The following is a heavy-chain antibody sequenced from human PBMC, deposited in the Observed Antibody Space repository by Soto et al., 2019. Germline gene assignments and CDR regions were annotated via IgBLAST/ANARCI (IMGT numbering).Heavy chain of an antibody. J-gene: IGHJ6*02. D-gene: IGHD2-15*01. CDR1: GGSISSGDYY. Sequence: PSETLSLTCTVSGGSISSGDYYWGWIRQPPGKGLEWIGYIYYSGSTYYNPSLKSRVTISVDTSKNQFSLKLSSVTAADTAVYYCARDFEVVAATGDYYYYGMDVWGQGTTVTVSS. V-gene: IGHV4-30-4*01. CDR3: ARDFEVVAATGDYYYYGMDV. CDR2: IYYSGST.